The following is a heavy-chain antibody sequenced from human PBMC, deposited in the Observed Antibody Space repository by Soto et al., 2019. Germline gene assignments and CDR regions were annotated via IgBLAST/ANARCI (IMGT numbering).Heavy chain of an antibody. V-gene: IGHV3-23*01. CDR1: GFTFRGDA. D-gene: IGHD1-20*01. Sequence: EVQLLESGGDLVQPGGSLRLACAASGFTFRGDAMSWVRQAPGKGLEWVSSVSGSGEMTHYADSVKGRFTISRDNSKNMLYLQMESLRVEDTAVYYCASSEMTYNWNDWGQGTLVTVSS. CDR3: ASSEMTYNWND. J-gene: IGHJ4*02. CDR2: VSGSGEMT.